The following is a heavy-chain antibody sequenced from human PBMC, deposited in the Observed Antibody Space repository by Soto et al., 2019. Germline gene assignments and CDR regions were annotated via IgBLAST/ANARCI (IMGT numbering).Heavy chain of an antibody. V-gene: IGHV4-59*01. J-gene: IGHJ4*02. CDR3: ARSVVVVAATPGPLDY. CDR2: IYYSGST. D-gene: IGHD2-15*01. Sequence: SETLSLTCTVSGGSISSYYWSWILQPPGKGLEWIGYIYYSGSTNYNPSLKSRVTISVDTSKNQFSLKMSSVTAADTAVYYCARSVVVVAATPGPLDYWGQGTLVTVSS. CDR1: GGSISSYY.